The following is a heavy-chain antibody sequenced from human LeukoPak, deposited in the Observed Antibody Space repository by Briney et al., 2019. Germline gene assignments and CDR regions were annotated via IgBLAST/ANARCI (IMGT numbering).Heavy chain of an antibody. CDR3: ARTYYGSGSLPHYFDY. CDR2: FDPEDGET. D-gene: IGHD3-10*01. CDR1: GYTLTELS. Sequence: ASVKVSCKVSGYTLTELSMHWVRQAPGKGLEWMGGFDPEDGETIYAQKFQGRVTMTEDTSTDTAYMELSSLRSEDTAVYYCARTYYGSGSLPHYFDYWGQGTLVTVSS. V-gene: IGHV1-24*01. J-gene: IGHJ4*02.